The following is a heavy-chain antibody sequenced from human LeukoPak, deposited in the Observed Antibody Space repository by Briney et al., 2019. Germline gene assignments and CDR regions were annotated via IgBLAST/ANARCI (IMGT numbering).Heavy chain of an antibody. Sequence: PGGSLRLSCAASGFTFSDHYMDWVRQAPGKGLEWVGRTRNKANSYTTEYAASVKGRFTISRDDSKNSLYLQMNSLKTEDTAVYYCAKAHSFDGLSFHWHFDLWGRGTLVTVSS. J-gene: IGHJ2*01. V-gene: IGHV3-72*01. CDR2: TRNKANSYTT. D-gene: IGHD3-9*01. CDR1: GFTFSDHY. CDR3: AKAHSFDGLSFHWHFDL.